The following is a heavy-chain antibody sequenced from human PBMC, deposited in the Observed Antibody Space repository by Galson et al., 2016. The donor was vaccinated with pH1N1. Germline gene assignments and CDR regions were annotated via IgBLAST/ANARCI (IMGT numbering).Heavy chain of an antibody. CDR1: GDTFTNYF. CDR3: ARKICTSTTCVFDY. V-gene: IGHV1-46*01. CDR2: INPSGGST. D-gene: IGHD2-8*01. J-gene: IGHJ4*02. Sequence: SVKVSCKASGDTFTNYFMHWVRQAPGQGLEWMGVINPSGGSTTYAQKFQGRVTMTRDRSTSTAYMELSSLRSGDTAVYYCARKICTSTTCVFDYWGQGTLVSVTS.